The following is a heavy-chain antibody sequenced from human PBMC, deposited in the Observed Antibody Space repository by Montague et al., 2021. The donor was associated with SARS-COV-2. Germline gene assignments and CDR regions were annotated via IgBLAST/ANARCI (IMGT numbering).Heavy chain of an antibody. D-gene: IGHD3-10*01. CDR1: GGSFSTYS. J-gene: IGHJ6*03. CDR2: IHHGGST. CDR3: ARLGDGVVPSPILGVGPYYSYYSMDV. V-gene: IGHV4-34*01. Sequence: SETLSLTCAVHGGSFSTYSWNWIRQPPGKGLEWIGEIHHGGSTNYNPSLKSRVTISADTSKNQFSLKLTSVAAADTAVYYCARLGDGVVPSPILGVGPYYSYYSMDVWGKGTTVTASS.